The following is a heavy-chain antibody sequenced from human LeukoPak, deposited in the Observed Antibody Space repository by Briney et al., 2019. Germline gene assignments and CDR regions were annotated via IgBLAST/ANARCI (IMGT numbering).Heavy chain of an antibody. CDR3: AKEGGSGGWYGPYYFDY. J-gene: IGHJ4*02. Sequence: PGGSLRLSCAASGFTFSSYAMSWVRQAPGKGLEWVSAISGSGGSTYYADSVKGRFTISRDNSKSTLYLQMNSLRAEDTAVYYCAKEGGSGGWYGPYYFDYWGQGTLVTVSS. D-gene: IGHD6-19*01. CDR2: ISGSGGST. V-gene: IGHV3-23*01. CDR1: GFTFSSYA.